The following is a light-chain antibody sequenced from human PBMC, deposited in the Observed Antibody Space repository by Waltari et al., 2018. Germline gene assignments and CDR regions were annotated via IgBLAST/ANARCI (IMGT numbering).Light chain of an antibody. V-gene: IGKV2-40*01. CDR1: QSLLHSNGNTY. Sequence: DIVMTQTQLSLPITPGEPASISCRSSQSLLHSNGNTYLHWYLQKPGQSPQLLIYGGSNRASGVPDRFSGSGSGTDFTLKISKVEAEDVGVYYCVQAIAFPFTFGPGTKLDIK. CDR2: GGS. CDR3: VQAIAFPFT. J-gene: IGKJ3*01.